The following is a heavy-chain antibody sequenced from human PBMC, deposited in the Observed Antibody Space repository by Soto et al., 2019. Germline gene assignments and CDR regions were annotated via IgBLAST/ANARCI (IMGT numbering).Heavy chain of an antibody. Sequence: HEHLVQSGAEVKRPGASLKVSCKASGYSFTGYYIHWVRQAPGQGLEWMGWINPDSGATNYAQNFQSRVTLTSDPSISTASMDLTSLTSADTAVYYCARGDYGTGGYPFPYFDYWGQGTLVIVSS. D-gene: IGHD2-8*02. J-gene: IGHJ4*02. CDR1: GYSFTGYY. CDR2: INPDSGAT. V-gene: IGHV1-2*02. CDR3: ARGDYGTGGYPFPYFDY.